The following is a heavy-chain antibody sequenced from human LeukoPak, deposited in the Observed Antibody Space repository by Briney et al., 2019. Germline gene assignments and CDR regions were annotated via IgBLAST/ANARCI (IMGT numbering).Heavy chain of an antibody. D-gene: IGHD3-10*01. J-gene: IGHJ6*03. V-gene: IGHV3-7*01. CDR3: ARSGPSFYYYGSGSYYRDYYYYYMDV. CDR2: IKQDGSEK. Sequence: PGGSLRLSCAASGFTFNSYWMSWVRQAPGKGLEWVANIKQDGSEKYYVDSVKGRFTISRDNAKNSLYLQMNSLRAEDTAVYYCARSGPSFYYYGSGSYYRDYYYYYMDVWGKGTTVTVSS. CDR1: GFTFNSYW.